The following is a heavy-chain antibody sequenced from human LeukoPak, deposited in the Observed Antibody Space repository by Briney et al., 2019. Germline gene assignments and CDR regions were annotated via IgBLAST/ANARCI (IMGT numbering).Heavy chain of an antibody. CDR3: AREEYYYDSSGYRDYMDV. J-gene: IGHJ6*03. V-gene: IGHV4-39*07. CDR2: IYHSGST. D-gene: IGHD3-22*01. Sequence: SETLSLTCTVSGGSISSSSYYWGWIRQPPGKGLEWIGSIYHSGSTYYNPSLKSRVTISVDTSKNQFSLKLSSVTAADTAVYYCAREEYYYDSSGYRDYMDVWGKGTTVTVSS. CDR1: GGSISSSSYY.